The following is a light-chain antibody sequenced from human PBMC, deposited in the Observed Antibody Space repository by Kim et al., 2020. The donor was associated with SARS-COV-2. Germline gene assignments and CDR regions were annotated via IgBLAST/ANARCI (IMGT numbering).Light chain of an antibody. J-gene: IGLJ1*01. CDR2: DVS. CDR1: SSDVGGYNY. Sequence: QSITIARPGTSSDVGGYNYVSWYQQHPGKAPKLMIYDVSNRPSGVSNRFSGSKSGNTASLTISGLQAEDEADYYCSSYTSSSTLYVFGTGTKVTVL. V-gene: IGLV2-14*03. CDR3: SSYTSSSTLYV.